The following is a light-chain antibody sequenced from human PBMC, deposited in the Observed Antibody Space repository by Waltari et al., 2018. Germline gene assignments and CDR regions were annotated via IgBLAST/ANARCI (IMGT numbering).Light chain of an antibody. Sequence: EVVLTQSPATLSLSPGERATLSCRASQSVHNYLAWYQQKPGQAPRLLIYDASNRATGIPARVSGSGSGTDFTLTISSLESEDSAVYYCQQPGFFGGGTKVEIK. CDR3: QQPGF. V-gene: IGKV3-11*01. CDR1: QSVHNY. CDR2: DAS. J-gene: IGKJ4*01.